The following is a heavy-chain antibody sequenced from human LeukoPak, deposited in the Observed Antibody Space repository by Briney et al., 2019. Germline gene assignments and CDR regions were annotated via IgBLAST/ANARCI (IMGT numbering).Heavy chain of an antibody. CDR1: GYTFTGYY. CDR3: AIPGIAVAGFDY. V-gene: IGHV1-2*02. Sequence: GASVKHSCKASGYTFTGYYMHWVRQAPGQGLEWMGWINPKSGGTDYAQKFQGRVTMTRNTSISTAYMELSSLRSEDTAVYYCAIPGIAVAGFDYWGQGTLVTVSS. D-gene: IGHD6-19*01. CDR2: INPKSGGT. J-gene: IGHJ4*02.